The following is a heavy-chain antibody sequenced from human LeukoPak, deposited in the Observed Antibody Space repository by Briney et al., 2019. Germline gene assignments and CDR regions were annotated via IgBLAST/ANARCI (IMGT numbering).Heavy chain of an antibody. CDR3: ARDYYDSSGSSWFDP. Sequence: PGGSLRLSCAASGFTFSNYWMNWVRQAPGKGLEWVANIKQDGGEKYYVDSVKGRFTISRDNAKNSLYLQMNSLRAKDTAVYYCARDYYDSSGSSWFDPWGQGTLVTVSS. J-gene: IGHJ5*02. CDR1: GFTFSNYW. CDR2: IKQDGGEK. D-gene: IGHD3-22*01. V-gene: IGHV3-7*01.